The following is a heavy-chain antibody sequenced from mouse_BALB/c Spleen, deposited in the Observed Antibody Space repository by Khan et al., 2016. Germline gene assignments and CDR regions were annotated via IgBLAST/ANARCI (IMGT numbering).Heavy chain of an antibody. D-gene: IGHD4-1*02. CDR3: ARTVQLPACFDY. CDR1: GFSFTGYY. J-gene: IGHJ2*01. V-gene: IGHV1-26*01. CDR2: INPNNGGT. Sequence: IQLVQSGPDLVKPGASVKISCKASGFSFTGYYMHWVKQSHGKNLEWIARINPNNGGTSYNQKFRGKATLTVDKSSSTAYMELRGLTSEDSAVFYCARTVQLPACFDYWGQGTTLTVSS.